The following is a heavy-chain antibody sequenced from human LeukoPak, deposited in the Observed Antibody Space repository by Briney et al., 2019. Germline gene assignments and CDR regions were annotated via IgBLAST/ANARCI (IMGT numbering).Heavy chain of an antibody. D-gene: IGHD1-26*01. V-gene: IGHV4-59*08. CDR3: ANSRWDLPYYYYYYMDV. CDR1: GGSISSYY. CDR2: IYDSGST. Sequence: SETPSLTCTVFGGSISSYYWSWIRQPPGKGLEWIGYIYDSGSTNYNPSLKSRVTISVDTSKNQFSLKLSSVTAADTAVYYCANSRWDLPYYYYYYMDVWGKGTTVTISS. J-gene: IGHJ6*03.